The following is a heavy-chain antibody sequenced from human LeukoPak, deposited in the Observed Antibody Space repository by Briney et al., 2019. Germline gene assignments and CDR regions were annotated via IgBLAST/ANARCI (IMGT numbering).Heavy chain of an antibody. V-gene: IGHV4-38-2*01. CDR2: IYHSGST. J-gene: IGHJ6*03. CDR1: GYSISSGYY. Sequence: SETLSLTCAVSGYSISSGYYWGWIRQPPGKGLEWIGSIYHSGSTYYNPSLKSRVTISVDTSKNQFSLKLSSVTAADTAVYYCAGHQRGYYYYYYMDVWGKGTTVTVSS. CDR3: AGHQRGYYYYYYMDV.